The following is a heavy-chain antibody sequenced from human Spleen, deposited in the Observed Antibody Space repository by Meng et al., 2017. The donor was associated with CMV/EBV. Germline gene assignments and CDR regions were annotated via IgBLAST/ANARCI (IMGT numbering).Heavy chain of an antibody. J-gene: IGHJ4*02. CDR3: ARAYCSSTSCQKRLDY. D-gene: IGHD2-2*01. CDR1: FTFSSYA. CDR2: ISYDGSNK. V-gene: IGHV3-30*04. Sequence: FTFSSYAMHWVRQAPGKGLEWVAVISYDGSNKYYADSVQGRFTISRDNSKNTLYLQMNSLRAEDTAVYYCARAYCSSTSCQKRLDYWGQGTLVTVSS.